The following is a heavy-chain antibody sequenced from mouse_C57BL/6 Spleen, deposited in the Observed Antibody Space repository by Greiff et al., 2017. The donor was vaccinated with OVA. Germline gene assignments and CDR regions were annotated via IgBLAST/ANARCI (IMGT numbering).Heavy chain of an antibody. D-gene: IGHD2-4*01. CDR1: GFTFSDYG. V-gene: IGHV5-17*01. CDR3: ARADYDGEFYAMDY. J-gene: IGHJ4*01. CDR2: ISSGSSTI. Sequence: EVKVVESGGGLVKPGGSLKLSCAASGFTFSDYGMHWVRQAPEKGLEWVAYISSGSSTIYYADTVKGRFTISRDNAKNTLFLQMTSLRSEDTAMYYCARADYDGEFYAMDYWGQGTSVTVSS.